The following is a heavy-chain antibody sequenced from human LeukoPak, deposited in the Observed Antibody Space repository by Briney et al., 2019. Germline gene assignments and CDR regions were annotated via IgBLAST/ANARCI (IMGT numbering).Heavy chain of an antibody. CDR1: GFTVSSNY. D-gene: IGHD3-22*01. Sequence: GGSLRLSCAASGFTVSSNYMSWVRQAPGKGLEWVSVIYSGGATHYADSVKGRFTISRDNSKNTLYLQMNTLRAEDTAVYYCARAPSEIGGYYPEYFRHWGQGTLVTVSS. CDR2: IYSGGAT. V-gene: IGHV3-53*01. CDR3: ARAPSEIGGYYPEYFRH. J-gene: IGHJ1*01.